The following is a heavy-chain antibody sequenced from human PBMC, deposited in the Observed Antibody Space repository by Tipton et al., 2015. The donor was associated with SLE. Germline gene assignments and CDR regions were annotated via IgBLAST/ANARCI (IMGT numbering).Heavy chain of an antibody. J-gene: IGHJ3*01. CDR1: GGSIGSHC. CDR3: ARWGMTTIWAFDL. Sequence: TLSLTCTVSGGSIGSHCWNWIRQPPGTGLEWIGYVCYTGSTSYNPSLKSRVIMSIDTSNSQFSLKLTSMTAADTAVYYCARWGMTTIWAFDLWGLGTMVTVSS. V-gene: IGHV4-59*11. D-gene: IGHD4-17*01. CDR2: VCYTGST.